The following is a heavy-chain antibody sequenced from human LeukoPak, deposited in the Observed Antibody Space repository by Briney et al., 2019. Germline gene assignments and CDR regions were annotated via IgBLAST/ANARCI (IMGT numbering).Heavy chain of an antibody. V-gene: IGHV4-4*07. CDR2: IYTSGST. CDR3: ARVVVVVATATRYYYYMDV. CDR1: GDSIGSYY. Sequence: SETLSLTCTVSGDSIGSYYWSWIRQPAGKGLEWIGRIYTSGSTNYNPSLKSRVTMSLDTSKNQFSLKLSSVTAADTAVYYCARVVVVVATATRYYYYMDVWGKGTTVAVSS. J-gene: IGHJ6*03. D-gene: IGHD2-15*01.